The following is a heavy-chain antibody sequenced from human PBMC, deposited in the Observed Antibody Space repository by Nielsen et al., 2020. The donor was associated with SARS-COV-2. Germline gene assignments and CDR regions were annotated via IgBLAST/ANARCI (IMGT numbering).Heavy chain of an antibody. CDR2: ISSNGGST. Sequence: GESLKISCSASGFTFSSYAMHWVRQAPGKGLEYVSAISSNGGSTYYADSVKGRFTISRDNSKNTLYLQMNSLRAEDTAVYYCARDKGAAAGTDGFRSKYYYGMDVWGQGTTVTVSS. CDR3: ARDKGAAAGTDGFRSKYYYGMDV. J-gene: IGHJ6*02. D-gene: IGHD6-13*01. V-gene: IGHV3-64*04. CDR1: GFTFSSYA.